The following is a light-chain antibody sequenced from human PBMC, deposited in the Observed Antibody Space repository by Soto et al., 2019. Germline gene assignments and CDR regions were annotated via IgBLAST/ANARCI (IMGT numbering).Light chain of an antibody. J-gene: IGKJ2*01. CDR1: QRISSN. Sequence: EIVMTQSPATLSVSPGERATLYCKASQRISSNLAWYQQKPGQPPRLLIYGASTRASGIPARFSGSGSGTEFTLTISGLQSEDFALYYCQQYNIWPPYTFGQGTKVDSK. CDR2: GAS. CDR3: QQYNIWPPYT. V-gene: IGKV3-15*01.